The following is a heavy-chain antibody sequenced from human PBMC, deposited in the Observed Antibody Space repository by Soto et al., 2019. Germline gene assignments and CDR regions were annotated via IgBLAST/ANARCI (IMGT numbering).Heavy chain of an antibody. V-gene: IGHV4-34*01. CDR3: ARDKITGLFDY. CDR1: GGSFSGYY. D-gene: IGHD2-8*02. Sequence: QVQLQQWGAGLLKPSETLSLTCAVSGGSFSGYYWTWIRQPPGTGLEWIGEINHSGSTNYNPSLKSRVTISVDTSKHQFSLKLTSVTAADTAVYCCARDKITGLFDYWGQGTLVTVSS. CDR2: INHSGST. J-gene: IGHJ4*02.